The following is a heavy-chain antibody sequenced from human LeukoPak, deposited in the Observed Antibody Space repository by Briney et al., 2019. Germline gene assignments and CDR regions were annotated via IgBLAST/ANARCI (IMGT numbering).Heavy chain of an antibody. CDR1: GYTLTEMS. CDR3: TTCLNGAGQPVAIYYYGMDV. D-gene: IGHD2-2*01. CDR2: FDPEDGET. Sequence: ASVKVSCKVTGYTLTEMSIHWVRQAPGGALEWMGGFDPEDGETVYAPKFQGRVTMTEDTSADTAYMELSSLRSEDTAVYYCTTCLNGAGQPVAIYYYGMDVWGQGTTVTVSS. V-gene: IGHV1-24*01. J-gene: IGHJ6*02.